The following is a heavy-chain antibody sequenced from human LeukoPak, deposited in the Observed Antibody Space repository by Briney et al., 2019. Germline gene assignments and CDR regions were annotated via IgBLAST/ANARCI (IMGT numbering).Heavy chain of an antibody. V-gene: IGHV1-69*06. CDR1: GDTFTTYA. J-gene: IGHJ5*02. Sequence: SVKVSCKTSGDTFTTYAIIWVRQAPAQGLEWMGGIIPMFGTPNYAQRLQGRVTITADKSTKTAYMELSSLRSEDTAVYYCARAGIPGYCTNVTCSNWLDPWGQGTLVTVSS. CDR3: ARAGIPGYCTNVTCSNWLDP. D-gene: IGHD2-8*01. CDR2: IIPMFGTP.